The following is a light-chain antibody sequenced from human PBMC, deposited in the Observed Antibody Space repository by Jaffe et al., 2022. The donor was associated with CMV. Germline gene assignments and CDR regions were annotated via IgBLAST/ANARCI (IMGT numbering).Light chain of an antibody. Sequence: DIQMTQSPSSLSASVGDRVSITCRASQSIRTWLAWYQQKPGKAPKLLIYKASTLEIGVPSRFGGSGSGTEFTLTISSLQPDDFATYYCQHSNLYSVTFGQGTKVEI. J-gene: IGKJ1*01. CDR2: KAS. CDR1: QSIRTW. CDR3: QHSNLYSVT. V-gene: IGKV1-5*03.